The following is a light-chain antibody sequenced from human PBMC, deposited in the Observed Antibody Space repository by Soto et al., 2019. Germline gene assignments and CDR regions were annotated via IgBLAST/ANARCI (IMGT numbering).Light chain of an antibody. Sequence: ELVLTQSPGTLSLSPGQRATLSCRASQSVSSSYLAWYQQKPGQAPRLLIYDASNRATGIPARFSGSGSGTDFTLTISSLEPEDFAVYYCQQRSNWPPWTFGQGTKVDI. CDR2: DAS. CDR1: QSVSSSY. J-gene: IGKJ1*01. V-gene: IGKV3D-20*02. CDR3: QQRSNWPPWT.